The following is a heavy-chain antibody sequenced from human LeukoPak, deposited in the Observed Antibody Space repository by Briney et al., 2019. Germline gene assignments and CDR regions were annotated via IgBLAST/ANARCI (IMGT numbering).Heavy chain of an antibody. V-gene: IGHV3-23*01. CDR1: GFTFSSYA. J-gene: IGHJ4*02. Sequence: GGSLRLSCAASGFTFSSYAMSWVRQAPGKGLEWVSTISNSGGTTYYADSVKGRFTISRDDSENTLYLQMNSLRAEDTAVYYCAKDHSGYSYGYASIHWGQGTLVTVSS. D-gene: IGHD5-18*01. CDR3: AKDHSGYSYGYASIH. CDR2: ISNSGGTT.